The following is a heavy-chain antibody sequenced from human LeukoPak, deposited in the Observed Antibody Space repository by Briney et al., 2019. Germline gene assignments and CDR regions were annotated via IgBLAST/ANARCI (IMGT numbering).Heavy chain of an antibody. CDR2: IGHMSRDI. J-gene: IGHJ4*02. V-gene: IGHV3-21*05. Sequence: GGSLRLSCAAPGFTFNIYGINWVRQAPGKGLEWISYIGHMSRDIYYADSVRGRFTVSRDNAKNSLFLQMNSLRVQDTAVYFCARARRATGPDYWGRGTLVTVAS. CDR1: GFTFNIYG. D-gene: IGHD4-11*01. CDR3: ARARRATGPDY.